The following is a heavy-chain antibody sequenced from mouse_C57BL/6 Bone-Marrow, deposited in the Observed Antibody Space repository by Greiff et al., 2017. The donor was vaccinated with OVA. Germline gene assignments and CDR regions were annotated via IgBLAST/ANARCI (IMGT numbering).Heavy chain of an antibody. CDR2: IYPRSGNT. D-gene: IGHD2-3*01. Sequence: VQLKESGAELARPGASVKLSCKASGYTFTSYGISWVKQRTGQGLEWIGEIYPRSGNTYYNEKFKGKATLTADKSSSTAYMELRSLTSEDSAVYFCARSLDGYYGYFDYWGQGTTLTVSS. V-gene: IGHV1-81*01. CDR3: ARSLDGYYGYFDY. CDR1: GYTFTSYG. J-gene: IGHJ2*01.